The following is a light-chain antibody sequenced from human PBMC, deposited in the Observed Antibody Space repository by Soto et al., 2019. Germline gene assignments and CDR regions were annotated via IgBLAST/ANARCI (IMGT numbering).Light chain of an antibody. Sequence: DIQMTQSPSSLSASVGDRVTITCRASQSISSYLYWYQQKPGTAPKLLIYAASNLQSGVLSRFSGSESGSDFTLTISSLQPEDFATYYCQQGYSTPYTFGQGTRLEIK. V-gene: IGKV1-39*01. CDR3: QQGYSTPYT. CDR2: AAS. J-gene: IGKJ2*01. CDR1: QSISSY.